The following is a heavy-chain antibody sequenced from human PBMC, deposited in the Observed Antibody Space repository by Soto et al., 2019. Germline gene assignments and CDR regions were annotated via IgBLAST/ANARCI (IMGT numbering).Heavy chain of an antibody. Sequence: GGSLRLSCAASGFTFSSYGMHWVRQAPGKGMEWVAVISYDGSNKYYADSVKGRFTISRDNSKNTLYLQMNSLRAEDTAVYYCAKDQSRTICGVVLIPNYGMDVWGQGTTVTVSS. V-gene: IGHV3-30*18. CDR2: ISYDGSNK. CDR3: AKDQSRTICGVVLIPNYGMDV. CDR1: GFTFSSYG. D-gene: IGHD3-3*01. J-gene: IGHJ6*02.